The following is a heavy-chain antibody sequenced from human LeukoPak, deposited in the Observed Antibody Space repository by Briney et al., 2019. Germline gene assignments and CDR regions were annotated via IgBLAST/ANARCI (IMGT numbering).Heavy chain of an antibody. CDR3: AREYYDSSGFAFDI. Sequence: GGSLRLSCAASGFTFSSYRMTWVRQAPGKGLEWVSYISSSSSTIYYADSVKGRFTISRDNAKNSLYLQMNSLRAEDTAVYYCAREYYDSSGFAFDIWGQGTMVTVSS. V-gene: IGHV3-48*01. D-gene: IGHD3-22*01. CDR1: GFTFSSYR. CDR2: ISSSSSTI. J-gene: IGHJ3*02.